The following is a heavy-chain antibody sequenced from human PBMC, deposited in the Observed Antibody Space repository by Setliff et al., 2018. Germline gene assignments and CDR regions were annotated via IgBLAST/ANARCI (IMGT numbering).Heavy chain of an antibody. J-gene: IGHJ6*03. D-gene: IGHD3-10*01. CDR2: INTNTGNP. Sequence: ASVKVSCKTSGYTFTTYAISWMRLAPGQGLEWMGWINTNTGNPSYAQDFTGRFVFSLDTSVSTAYLQISSLKAEDTAVYYCARASRFGTIVYKGYYYMDVWGKGTTVTAP. CDR1: GYTFTTYA. V-gene: IGHV7-4-1*02. CDR3: ARASRFGTIVYKGYYYMDV.